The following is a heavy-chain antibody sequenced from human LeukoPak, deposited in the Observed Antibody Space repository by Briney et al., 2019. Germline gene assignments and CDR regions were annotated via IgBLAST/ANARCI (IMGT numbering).Heavy chain of an antibody. V-gene: IGHV3-21*01. CDR1: EFTFRSYS. J-gene: IGHJ4*02. CDR2: ISGSSSDI. CDR3: ARRGYHDYSGFDY. Sequence: GRSLRLSCAGSEFTFRSYSMHWVRQAPGKGLEWVSSISGSSSDIYYADSVKGRFTISRDNSKNSLYLQMKSLRAEDTALYYCARRGYHDYSGFDYWGQGTLVTVSS. D-gene: IGHD1-26*01.